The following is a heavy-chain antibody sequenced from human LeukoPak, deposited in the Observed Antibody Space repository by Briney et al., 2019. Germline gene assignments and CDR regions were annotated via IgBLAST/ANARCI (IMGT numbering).Heavy chain of an antibody. J-gene: IGHJ4*02. CDR1: GYTFTGYY. CDR2: INPNSGGT. D-gene: IGHD6-13*01. V-gene: IGHV1-2*02. Sequence: KPGASVKVSCKASGYTFTGYYMHWVRQAPGQGLEWMGWINPNSGGTNYAQKFQGRVTMTRDTSISTAYMELSRLRSDDTAVYYCARAGFIEQQLVSFDYWGQGTLVTVSS. CDR3: ARAGFIEQQLVSFDY.